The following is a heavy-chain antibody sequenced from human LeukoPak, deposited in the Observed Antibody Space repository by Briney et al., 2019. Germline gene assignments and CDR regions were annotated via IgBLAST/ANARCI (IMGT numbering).Heavy chain of an antibody. V-gene: IGHV4-39*01. CDR3: ATSGWEQLLLQ. CDR2: MYYSGRT. D-gene: IGHD2-15*01. Sequence: SETLSLTCSVSGGSISSSTFYCGWIRQPPGEGLEWIGTMYYSGRTNYNPSLEGRVTISVDPSKNQFSLTLRSVTAADTAVYYCATSGWEQLLLQWGQGTLVTVSS. CDR1: GGSISSSTFY. J-gene: IGHJ4*02.